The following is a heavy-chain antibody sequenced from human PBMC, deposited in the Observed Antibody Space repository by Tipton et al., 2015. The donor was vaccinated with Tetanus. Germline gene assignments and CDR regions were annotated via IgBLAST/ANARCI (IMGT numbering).Heavy chain of an antibody. Sequence: QLVQSGAEVKKPGASVRVSCRAFAYAFSSYDLNWVRQATGQGLEWLGYMDPKTGRATYGQRFQGRVTMTSDITITTAYMELKNPRSDDTAVYYCARGNRGSSWYLWGQGTLVTVS. CDR3: ARGNRGSSWYL. CDR2: MDPKTGRA. D-gene: IGHD6-13*01. V-gene: IGHV1-8*01. J-gene: IGHJ4*02. CDR1: AYAFSSYD.